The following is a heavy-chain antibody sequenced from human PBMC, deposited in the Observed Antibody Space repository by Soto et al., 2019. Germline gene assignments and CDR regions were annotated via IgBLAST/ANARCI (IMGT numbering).Heavy chain of an antibody. CDR2: ISYSGST. CDR3: ARTDYGDYLFWFDP. CDR1: GGSINTYY. V-gene: IGHV4-59*01. Sequence: SETPSLTCTVSGGSINTYYWSWLRQPPGRGLEWIGYISYSGSTRYNPSLRSRVTMSVDTSKYQFSLKLTSLTAADTAVYYCARTDYGDYLFWFDPWGQGTLVTVSS. J-gene: IGHJ5*02. D-gene: IGHD4-17*01.